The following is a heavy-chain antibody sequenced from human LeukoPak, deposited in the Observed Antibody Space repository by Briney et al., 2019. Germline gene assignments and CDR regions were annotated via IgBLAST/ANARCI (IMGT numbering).Heavy chain of an antibody. CDR3: ARYRVGTGYYFDY. CDR1: GGSINNYY. D-gene: IGHD2-21*02. CDR2: IYYFGTT. J-gene: IGHJ4*02. Sequence: PSETLSLTCTVSGGSINNYYWSWIRQPPGKGLEWIGYIYYFGTTNCNPSLKSRVTISVDTSKNHFSLKLSSVTAADTAVYYCARYRVGTGYYFDYWGQGTLVTVSS. V-gene: IGHV4-59*01.